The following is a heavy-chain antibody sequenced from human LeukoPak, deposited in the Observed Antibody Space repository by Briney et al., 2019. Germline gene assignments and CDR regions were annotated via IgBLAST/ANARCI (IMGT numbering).Heavy chain of an antibody. V-gene: IGHV3-23*01. CDR3: AKGPKWLVRAFDI. CDR2: ISNNGGYT. Sequence: GGSLRLSCAASGFTFSSSAMSWVRQAPGKGLEWVSAISNNGGYTYYADSVQGRFTISRDNSKSTLYLQMNSLRAEDTAVYYCAKGPKWLVRAFDIWGQGTMVTVSS. CDR1: GFTFSSSA. D-gene: IGHD6-19*01. J-gene: IGHJ3*02.